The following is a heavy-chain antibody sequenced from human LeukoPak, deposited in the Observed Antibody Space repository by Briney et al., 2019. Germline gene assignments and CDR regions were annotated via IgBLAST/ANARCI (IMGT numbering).Heavy chain of an antibody. V-gene: IGHV4-34*01. CDR1: GGSFSGYY. CDR3: ARGQALYYDYIWGSYRYTEFDY. J-gene: IGHJ4*02. Sequence: SETLSLTCAVYGGSFSGYYWSWIRQPPGKGLEWIGEINHSGSTNYNPSLKSRVTISVDTSKNQFSLKLSSVTAADTAVYYCARGQALYYDYIWGSYRYTEFDYWGQGTLVTVSS. D-gene: IGHD3-16*02. CDR2: INHSGST.